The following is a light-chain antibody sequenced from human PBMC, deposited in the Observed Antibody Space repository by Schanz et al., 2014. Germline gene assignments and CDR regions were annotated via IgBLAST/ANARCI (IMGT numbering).Light chain of an antibody. CDR2: AVS. CDR1: QGVASH. V-gene: IGKV1-13*02. CDR3: QQSYSTPLYT. J-gene: IGKJ2*01. Sequence: AIQLTQSPSSLSASIGDRVTITCRASQGVASHLAWYQQEPGKAPKLLIYAVSSLQIGVPSRFSGSGSGTDFTLTISSLQPEDFATYYCQQSYSTPLYTFGQGTKLEIK.